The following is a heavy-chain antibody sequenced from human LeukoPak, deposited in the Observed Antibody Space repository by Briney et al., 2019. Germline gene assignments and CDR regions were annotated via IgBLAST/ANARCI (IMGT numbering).Heavy chain of an antibody. J-gene: IGHJ4*02. CDR3: ARQNYDFWSGYIVY. Sequence: PGGSLRLSCAASGFTFSSYWMSWVRQAPGKGLVWVANIKQDGSEKYYVDSVKGRFTISRDNAKNSLYLQMNSLRAEDTAVYYCARQNYDFWSGYIVYWGQGTLVTVSS. CDR2: IKQDGSEK. V-gene: IGHV3-7*01. CDR1: GFTFSSYW. D-gene: IGHD3-3*01.